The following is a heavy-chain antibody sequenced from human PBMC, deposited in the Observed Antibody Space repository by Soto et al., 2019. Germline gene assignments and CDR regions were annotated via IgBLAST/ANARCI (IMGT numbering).Heavy chain of an antibody. D-gene: IGHD2-21*01. V-gene: IGHV4-61*08. CDR3: ATLPPRIVVDLLPIPT. CDR1: GGSISSGDYY. J-gene: IGHJ5*01. Sequence: PSETLSLTCTVSGGSISSGDYYWSWIRQPPGKGLEWIGEIYHSGSANYNPSLESRVTISVDTANNQFSLKLSSVTAADTAAYYCATLPPRIVVDLLPIPTWGQGILVTVSS. CDR2: IYHSGSA.